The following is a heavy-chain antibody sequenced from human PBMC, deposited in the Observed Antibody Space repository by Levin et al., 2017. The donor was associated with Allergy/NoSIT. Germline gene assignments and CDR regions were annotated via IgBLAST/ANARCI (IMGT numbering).Heavy chain of an antibody. CDR3: ARGDYYDSSGRYGMDV. D-gene: IGHD3-22*01. V-gene: IGHV3-13*01. J-gene: IGHJ6*02. Sequence: PGGSLRLSCAASGFTFSSYDMHWVRQATGKGLEWVSAIGTAGDTYYPGSVKGRFTISRENAKNSLYLQMNSLRAGDTAVYYWARGDYYDSSGRYGMDVWGQGTTVTVSS. CDR2: IGTAGDT. CDR1: GFTFSSYD.